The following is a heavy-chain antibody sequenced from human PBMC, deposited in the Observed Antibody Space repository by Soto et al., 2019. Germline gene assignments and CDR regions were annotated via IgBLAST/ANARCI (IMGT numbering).Heavy chain of an antibody. J-gene: IGHJ4*02. CDR3: AHIDPEIVTVGGHGGFDY. Sequence: QITLKESGPTLVRPPQTLTLTCTFSGFSLTSGVGVGWIRQPPGKALEWLALIYWDDDKRYSPSLKNRLTITKDTSTTQVVTTMTNVGPVDTATYFCAHIDPEIVTVGGHGGFDYWGQGTLVTVSS. CDR2: IYWDDDK. V-gene: IGHV2-5*02. D-gene: IGHD5-12*01. CDR1: GFSLTSGVG.